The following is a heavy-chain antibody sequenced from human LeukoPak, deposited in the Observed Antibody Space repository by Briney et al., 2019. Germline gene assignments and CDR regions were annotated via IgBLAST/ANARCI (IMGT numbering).Heavy chain of an antibody. V-gene: IGHV4-59*01. D-gene: IGHD5-12*01. Sequence: SETLSLTCTVSGGSISSYYWSWIRQPPGKGLEWIGYIYYSGSTNYNPSLKSRVTISVDTSKNQFSLKLSSVTAADTAVYYCARSGYSGYVFHYWGQGTLVTVSS. CDR1: GGSISSYY. CDR3: ARSGYSGYVFHY. CDR2: IYYSGST. J-gene: IGHJ4*02.